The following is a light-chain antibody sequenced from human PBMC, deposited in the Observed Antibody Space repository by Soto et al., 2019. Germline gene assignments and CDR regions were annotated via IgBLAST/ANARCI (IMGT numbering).Light chain of an antibody. J-gene: IGKJ1*01. Sequence: EIVLTQSPGTLSLSPGERATLSCRASQSVSSSYLAWYQQKPGQAPRLLIYGASSRATGIPDWFTGSGSGTDFTLTIRRLEPEDFAVYYRQQYGSSPWTFGQGTKVDIK. V-gene: IGKV3-20*01. CDR2: GAS. CDR3: QQYGSSPWT. CDR1: QSVSSSY.